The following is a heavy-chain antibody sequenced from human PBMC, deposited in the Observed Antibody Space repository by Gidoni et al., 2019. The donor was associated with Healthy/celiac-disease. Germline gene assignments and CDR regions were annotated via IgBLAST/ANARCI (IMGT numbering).Heavy chain of an antibody. CDR3: ARGTLNYYDSSGYPGDY. D-gene: IGHD3-22*01. Sequence: QVQLQQWGAGLLKPSETLSLTCAVYGGSFSGYYWSWIRQPPGKGLEWIGEINHSGSTNYNPSLKSRVTISVDTSKNQFSLKLSSVTAADTAVYYCARGTLNYYDSSGYPGDYWGQGTLVTVSS. V-gene: IGHV4-34*01. CDR1: GGSFSGYY. CDR2: INHSGST. J-gene: IGHJ4*02.